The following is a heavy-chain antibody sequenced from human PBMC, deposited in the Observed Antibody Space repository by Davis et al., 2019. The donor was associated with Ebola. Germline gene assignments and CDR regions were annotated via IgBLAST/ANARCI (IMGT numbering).Heavy chain of an antibody. CDR3: ARVGYYYDSSGYYRYGMDV. J-gene: IGHJ6*02. Sequence: GGSLRLSCAASGFTFSSYAMSWVRQAPGKGLEWVSAISGSGGSTYYADSVKGRFTISRDNSKNTLYLQMNSLRAEDTAVYYCARVGYYYDSSGYYRYGMDVWGQGTTVTVSS. CDR1: GFTFSSYA. V-gene: IGHV3-23*01. CDR2: ISGSGGST. D-gene: IGHD3-22*01.